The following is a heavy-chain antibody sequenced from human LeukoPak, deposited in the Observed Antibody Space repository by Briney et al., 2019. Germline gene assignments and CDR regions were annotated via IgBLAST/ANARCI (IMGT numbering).Heavy chain of an antibody. Sequence: SETLSLTCTVSGGSISSSSYYWGWIRQPPGKGLEWIGSIYYSGSTYYNPSLKSRVTISVDTSKNQFSLKLSSVTAADTAVYYYASSYSSSWHPLDYWGQGTLVTVSS. CDR1: GGSISSSSYY. V-gene: IGHV4-39*01. J-gene: IGHJ4*02. D-gene: IGHD6-13*01. CDR2: IYYSGST. CDR3: ASSYSSSWHPLDY.